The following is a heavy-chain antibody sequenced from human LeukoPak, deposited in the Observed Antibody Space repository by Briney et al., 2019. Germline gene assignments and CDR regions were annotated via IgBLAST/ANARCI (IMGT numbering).Heavy chain of an antibody. CDR2: ISDSTSYI. Sequence: GGSLRLSCAASGFTFSSYNMNWVRQAPGKGLEWVSSISDSTSYIYYADSVKGRFTISRDNSKNTLYLQMNSLRPEDTAVYYCAKGGSSGWNFCGQGTLVTVSS. D-gene: IGHD6-19*01. CDR3: AKGGSSGWNF. CDR1: GFTFSSYN. J-gene: IGHJ4*02. V-gene: IGHV3-21*01.